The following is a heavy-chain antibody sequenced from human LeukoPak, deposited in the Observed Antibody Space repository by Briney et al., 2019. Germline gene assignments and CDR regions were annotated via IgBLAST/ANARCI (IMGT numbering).Heavy chain of an antibody. V-gene: IGHV3-7*05. J-gene: IGHJ4*02. CDR1: GFTFSSYW. Sequence: GGSLRLSCAASGFTFSSYWMSWVRQAPGEGLEWVANIKQDGSEKYYVDSVKGRFTISRDNAKNSLYLQMNSPRAEDTAVYCCARPLFNRYYFDYWGQGTLVTVSS. CDR3: ARPLFNRYYFDY. CDR2: IKQDGSEK.